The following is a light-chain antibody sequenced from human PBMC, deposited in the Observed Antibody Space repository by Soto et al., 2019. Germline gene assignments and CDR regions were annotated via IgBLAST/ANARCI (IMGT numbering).Light chain of an antibody. J-gene: IGKJ5*01. V-gene: IGKV3-11*01. Sequence: EIVLTQSPATLSLSPGERATLSCRASQSASSYLAWYQQKPGQAPRLLIYDASNRATGIPARFSGSGSGTDFTLTISSLEPEDFAVYYCQQRSNWPSITFGQGKRLEIK. CDR1: QSASSY. CDR2: DAS. CDR3: QQRSNWPSIT.